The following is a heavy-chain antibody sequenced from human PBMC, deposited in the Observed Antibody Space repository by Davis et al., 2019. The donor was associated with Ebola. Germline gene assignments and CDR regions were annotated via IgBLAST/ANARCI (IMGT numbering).Heavy chain of an antibody. V-gene: IGHV3-33*01. CDR3: TTTYYDFWSGPYYYYYGMDV. CDR1: GFTFSSYG. CDR2: IWYDGSNK. J-gene: IGHJ6*02. D-gene: IGHD3-3*01. Sequence: PGGSLRLSCAASGFTFSSYGMHWVRQAPGKGLEWVAVIWYDGSNKYYADSVKGRFTISRDNSKNTLYLQMNSLKTEDTAVYYCTTTYYDFWSGPYYYYYGMDVWGQGTTVTVSS.